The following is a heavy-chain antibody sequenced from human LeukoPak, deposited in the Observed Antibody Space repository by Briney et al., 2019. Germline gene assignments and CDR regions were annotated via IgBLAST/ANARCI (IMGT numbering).Heavy chain of an antibody. J-gene: IGHJ5*02. CDR2: ISAYNGNT. D-gene: IGHD2-2*02. CDR3: ARVPNIVVVPAAIDPPRNWFDP. CDR1: GYTFTSYG. V-gene: IGHV1-18*04. Sequence: ASVTVSCTASGYTFTSYGISWVRQAPGQGLEWMGWISAYNGNTNYAQKLQGRVTMTTDTSTSTAYMELRSLRSDDTAVYYCARVPNIVVVPAAIDPPRNWFDPWGQGTLVTVSS.